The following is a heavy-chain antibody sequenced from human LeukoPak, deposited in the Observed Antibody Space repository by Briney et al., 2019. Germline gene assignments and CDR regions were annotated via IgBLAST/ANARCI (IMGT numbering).Heavy chain of an antibody. V-gene: IGHV3-23*01. CDR1: GFTFSSYA. Sequence: GGSLRLSCAASGFTFSSYAMSWVRQAPGKGLEWVSGISSSSYSTFYADSVRGRFTISRDNAKNSLYLQMNSLRAEDTAVYYCARDPGGVVPEALDYWGQGTLVTVAS. J-gene: IGHJ4*02. CDR2: ISSSSYST. D-gene: IGHD2-2*01. CDR3: ARDPGGVVPEALDY.